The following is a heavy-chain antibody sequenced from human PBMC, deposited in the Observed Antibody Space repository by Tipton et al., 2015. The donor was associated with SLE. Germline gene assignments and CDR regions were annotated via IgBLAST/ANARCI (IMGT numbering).Heavy chain of an antibody. Sequence: GLVKPSETLSLTCAVSGGSITSDDWLNWVRQAPGKGLEWIAEISPTGSTNSNPSLKSRVSTSVDKSKNQFYLYLSSVTAADTAVYYCARFFSYSYSTWYFDLWGRGTLVTVSS. V-gene: IGHV4-4*02. CDR3: ARFFSYSYSTWYFDL. CDR1: GGSITSDDW. J-gene: IGHJ2*01. D-gene: IGHD3-16*02. CDR2: ISPTGST.